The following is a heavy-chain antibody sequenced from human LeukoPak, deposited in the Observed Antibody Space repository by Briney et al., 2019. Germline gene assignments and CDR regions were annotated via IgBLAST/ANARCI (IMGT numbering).Heavy chain of an antibody. CDR3: ARANMVRGVGSFFDRNWFDP. CDR1: GYTFTSYG. CDR2: ISAYNGNT. Sequence: ASAKVSCKAPGYTFTSYGISWVRQAPGQGLEWMGWISAYNGNTYYAQKLQGRVTMTTDTSTSTAYMELSSLRSEDTAVYYCARANMVRGVGSFFDRNWFDPWGQGTLVTVSS. J-gene: IGHJ5*02. D-gene: IGHD3-10*01. V-gene: IGHV1-18*01.